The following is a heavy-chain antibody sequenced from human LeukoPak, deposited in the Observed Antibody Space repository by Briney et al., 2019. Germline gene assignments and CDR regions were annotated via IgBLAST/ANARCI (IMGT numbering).Heavy chain of an antibody. CDR1: GYTFTGYY. D-gene: IGHD6-13*01. CDR3: AREPGSSSWFNFDY. J-gene: IGHJ4*02. CDR2: INPNSGGT. Sequence: ASVKVSCKASGYTFTGYYMHWVRQAPGQGLEWMGWINPNSGGTNYAQKFQGRVTMTRDTSIGTAYMELSRLRSDDTAVYYCAREPGSSSWFNFDYWGQGTLVTVSS. V-gene: IGHV1-2*02.